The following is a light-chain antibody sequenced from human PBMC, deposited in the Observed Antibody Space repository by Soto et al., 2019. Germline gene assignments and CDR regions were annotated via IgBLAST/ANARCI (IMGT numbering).Light chain of an antibody. CDR2: EVR. J-gene: IGLJ1*01. CDR3: CSFTTTTSYV. V-gene: IGLV2-14*03. CDR1: TSDVGGYNS. Sequence: QSALTQPAYVSGSPGQSITISCTGTTSDVGGYNSVSWYQQHPGKAPKLIIYEVRRRPSGVSNRFSGSMAANTASLTISGLQTEDEADYYCCSFTTTTSYVFGTGTKVTVL.